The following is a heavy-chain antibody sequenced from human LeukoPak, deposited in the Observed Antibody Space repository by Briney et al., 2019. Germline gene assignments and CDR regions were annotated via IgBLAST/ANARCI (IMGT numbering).Heavy chain of an antibody. CDR3: ARHGGGTSGADS. CDR1: GYSFNNYW. V-gene: IGHV5-51*01. CDR2: IYPADSDT. Sequence: GESLKISCKGSGYSFNNYWIGWLRQMPGKGLEWMGIIYPADSDTTYTPSFQGQVTISADRSITTAYLRFSNLKASDTAMYYCARHGGGTSGADSWGQGTLVTVSS. D-gene: IGHD3-16*01. J-gene: IGHJ4*02.